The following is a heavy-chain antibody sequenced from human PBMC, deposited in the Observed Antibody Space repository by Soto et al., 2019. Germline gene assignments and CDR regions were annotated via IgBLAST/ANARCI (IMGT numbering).Heavy chain of an antibody. J-gene: IGHJ4*02. V-gene: IGHV1-18*01. D-gene: IGHD3-3*01. Sequence: ASVKVSCKASGYTFPSYGISWVRQAPGQGLEWMGWISAYNGNTNYAQKLQGRVTMTTDTSTSTAYMELRSLRSDDTAVYYCARVRVDDFWSGYYSSPRGYFDYWGQGTLVTVSS. CDR1: GYTFPSYG. CDR2: ISAYNGNT. CDR3: ARVRVDDFWSGYYSSPRGYFDY.